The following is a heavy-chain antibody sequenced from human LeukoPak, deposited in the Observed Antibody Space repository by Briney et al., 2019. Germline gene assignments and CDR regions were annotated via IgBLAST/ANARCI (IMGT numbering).Heavy chain of an antibody. CDR1: GFSVSDNY. Sequence: GGSLRLSCTAASGFSVSDNYMTWVRQAPGKGLEWVSVIYRDGSTYYADSLKGRFTISRDNSKNMVYLQMNSLRVEDTAVYYCFSLTYDYWGQGTLVTVSS. D-gene: IGHD4/OR15-4a*01. J-gene: IGHJ4*02. CDR3: FSLTYDY. V-gene: IGHV3-53*01. CDR2: IYRDGST.